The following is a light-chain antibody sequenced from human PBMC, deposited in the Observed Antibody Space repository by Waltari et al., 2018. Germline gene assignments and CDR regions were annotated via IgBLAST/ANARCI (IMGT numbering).Light chain of an antibody. Sequence: QSALTQPASVSGSPGQPITISCTGTSSDVGPYDNVYWSQQHPGKAPKLMIDDVTKRPSGVSNRFSGSKSGNTASLTISGLQAEDEADYYCSSYRGSFTLVFGGGTKVTVL. J-gene: IGLJ3*02. CDR1: SSDVGPYDN. V-gene: IGLV2-14*03. CDR3: SSYRGSFTLV. CDR2: DVT.